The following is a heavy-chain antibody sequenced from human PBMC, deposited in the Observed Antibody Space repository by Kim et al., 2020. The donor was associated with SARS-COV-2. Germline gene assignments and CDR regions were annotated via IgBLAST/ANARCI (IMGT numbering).Heavy chain of an antibody. CDR3: ARVGASGYSVDN. Sequence: GGSLRLSCAASGFTFSIYSIDWVRRAPGKGLEWIIYISSTSRNIYYADSVKGRFTVSRDNAENSVYLQMDSLTDEDTAIYYCARVGASGYSVDNGGKGTPLTVSS. V-gene: IGHV3-48*02. J-gene: IGHJ4*02. CDR2: ISSTSRNI. CDR1: GFTFSIYS. D-gene: IGHD2-2*03.